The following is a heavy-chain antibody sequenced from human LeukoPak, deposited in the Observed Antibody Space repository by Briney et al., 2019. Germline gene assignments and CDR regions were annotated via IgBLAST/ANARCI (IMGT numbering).Heavy chain of an antibody. D-gene: IGHD3-3*01. CDR2: IYTSGST. V-gene: IGHV4-61*02. CDR1: GSSISSGVYY. CDR3: ARDRNTDFWSGYYTNYFDY. J-gene: IGHJ4*02. Sequence: SETLSLTCTVSGSSISSGVYYWSWIRQPAGKGLEWIGRIYTSGSTNYNPSLKSRVTMSVDTSKNQFSLKLSSVTAADTAVYYCARDRNTDFWSGYYTNYFDYWGQGTLVTVSS.